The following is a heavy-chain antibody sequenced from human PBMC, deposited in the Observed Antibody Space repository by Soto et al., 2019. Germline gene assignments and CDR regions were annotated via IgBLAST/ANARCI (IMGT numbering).Heavy chain of an antibody. CDR2: ISYDGSNK. Sequence: QVQLVESGGGVVQPGRSLRLSCAASGFTFSSYAMHWVRQAPGKGLEWVAVISYDGSNKYYADSVKGRFTISRDNSTNTLYLQMNSLRAEDTAVYYCARDLTGTTDYWGQGTLVTVSS. D-gene: IGHD1-7*01. CDR3: ARDLTGTTDY. CDR1: GFTFSSYA. V-gene: IGHV3-30-3*01. J-gene: IGHJ4*02.